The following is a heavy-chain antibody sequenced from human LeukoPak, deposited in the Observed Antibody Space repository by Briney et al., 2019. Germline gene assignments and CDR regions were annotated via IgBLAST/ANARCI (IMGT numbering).Heavy chain of an antibody. J-gene: IGHJ4*02. CDR1: GFTFSDYY. CDR2: ISSSGYTI. V-gene: IGHV3-11*04. CDR3: AGSRYCSNTNCYPYYFDY. Sequence: GGSLRLSCVASGFTFSDYYMSWIRQALGKGLEWVSYISSSGYTIYYADSVKGRFTISRDNAKKSLYLEMNTLRAEDTAVYYCAGSRYCSNTNCYPYYFDYWGQGTLVTVSS. D-gene: IGHD2-2*01.